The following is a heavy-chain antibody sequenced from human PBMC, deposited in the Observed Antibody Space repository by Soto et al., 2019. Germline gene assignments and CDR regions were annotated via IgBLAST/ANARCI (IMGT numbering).Heavy chain of an antibody. D-gene: IGHD3-9*01. CDR2: ISYDGSKK. CDR1: EFTFSSYG. J-gene: IGHJ4*02. Sequence: QVQLVESGGGVVQPGRSLTLSCAASEFTFSSYGIHWVRQAPGEGLEWVAVISYDGSKKQYADSVKGRFTISRDNSKNTLQLQMNSLRAEDTAVYFWAKDTYYHGSTGYYVFGHWGQGTLVTVSS. V-gene: IGHV3-30*18. CDR3: AKDTYYHGSTGYYVFGH.